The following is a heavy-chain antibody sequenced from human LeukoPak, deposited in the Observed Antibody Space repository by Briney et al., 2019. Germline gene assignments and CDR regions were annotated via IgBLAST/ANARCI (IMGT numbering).Heavy chain of an antibody. CDR1: GFTFDDYA. D-gene: IGHD6-19*01. CDR3: AKGEQWLVVHDAFDI. J-gene: IGHJ3*02. CDR2: ISWNSGSI. V-gene: IGHV3-9*01. Sequence: GGSLRLSCAASGFTFDDYAMHWVRQAPGKGLEWVSGISWNSGSIGYADSVKGRFTISRDNAKNPLYLQMNSLRAEDTALYYCAKGEQWLVVHDAFDIWGQGTMVTVSS.